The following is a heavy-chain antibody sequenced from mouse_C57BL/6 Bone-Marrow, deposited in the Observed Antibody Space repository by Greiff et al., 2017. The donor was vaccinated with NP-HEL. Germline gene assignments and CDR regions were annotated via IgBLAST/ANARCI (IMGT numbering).Heavy chain of an antibody. CDR2: ISDGGSYT. CDR3: ARSLLWLRGSDY. V-gene: IGHV5-4*03. CDR1: GFTFSSYA. J-gene: IGHJ2*01. D-gene: IGHD2-9*01. Sequence: EVKLVESGGGLVKPGGSLKLSCAASGFTFSSYAMSWVRQTPEKRLEWVATISDGGSYTYYPDNVKGRFTISRDNAKNNLYLQMSHLKSEDTAMYYCARSLLWLRGSDYWGQGTTLTVSS.